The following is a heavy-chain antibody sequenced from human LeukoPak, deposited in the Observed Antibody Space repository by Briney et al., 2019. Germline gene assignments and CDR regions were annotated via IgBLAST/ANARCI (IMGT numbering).Heavy chain of an antibody. CDR3: TTDMYCSSTSCPDY. CDR1: GFTFSNAW. D-gene: IGHD2-2*01. V-gene: IGHV3-15*01. J-gene: IGHJ4*02. Sequence: GGSLRLSCAASGFTFSNAWMSWVRQAPGKGLEWVGRIKIKTDGGTTDYAAPVKGRFTISRDDSKNTLYLQMNSLKTEDTAVYYCTTDMYCSSTSCPDYWGQGTLVTVSS. CDR2: IKIKTDGGTT.